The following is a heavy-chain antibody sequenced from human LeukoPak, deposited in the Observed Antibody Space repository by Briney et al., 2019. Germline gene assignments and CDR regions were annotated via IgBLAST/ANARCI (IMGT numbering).Heavy chain of an antibody. J-gene: IGHJ1*01. CDR2: IHYSGST. Sequence: SETLSLTCSVSGASISSHYWSWIRQPPGKGLEWIGYIHYSGSTNCNPSLKSRVTISIDTSKSQFSLRLSSVTAADTAVYYCVQNIPGAIEHWGQGTLVTVSS. V-gene: IGHV4-59*08. D-gene: IGHD1-7*01. CDR1: GASISSHY. CDR3: VQNIPGAIEH.